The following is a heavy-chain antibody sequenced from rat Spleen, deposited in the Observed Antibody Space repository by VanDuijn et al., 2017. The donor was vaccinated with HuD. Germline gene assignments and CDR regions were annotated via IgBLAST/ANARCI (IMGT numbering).Heavy chain of an antibody. D-gene: IGHD4-6*01. CDR3: ARHWGY. CDR1: GFTFSSYG. CDR2: ITNSGGST. V-gene: IGHV5S23*01. J-gene: IGHJ2*01. Sequence: EVQLVESGGGFVQPGRSLKLSCAASGFTFSSYGMAWVRQTPTKGLEWVASITNSGGSTYYRDSMRGRFTVSRDNAKSTLYLQMDSLRSEDTATYYCARHWGYWGQGVMVTVSS.